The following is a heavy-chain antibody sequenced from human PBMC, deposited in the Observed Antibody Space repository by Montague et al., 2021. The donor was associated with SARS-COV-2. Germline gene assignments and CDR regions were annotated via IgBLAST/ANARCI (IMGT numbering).Heavy chain of an antibody. Sequence: SETLSLTCTISGGSITGYFWTRIRQPPGKGLEWLGHMHYSGSTKYNPSLESRVTMSIDTSESQFSLHLRSVTAADTGVYYCARVPFSSSWYYLDYWGQGTLVTVSS. CDR2: MHYSGST. CDR1: GGSITGYF. CDR3: ARVPFSSSWYYLDY. D-gene: IGHD6-13*01. J-gene: IGHJ4*02. V-gene: IGHV4-59*12.